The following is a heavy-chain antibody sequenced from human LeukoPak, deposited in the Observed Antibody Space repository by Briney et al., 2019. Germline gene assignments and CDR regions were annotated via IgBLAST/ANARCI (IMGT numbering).Heavy chain of an antibody. CDR3: ARRGVINWFDP. J-gene: IGHJ5*02. CDR1: GGSISNYY. V-gene: IGHV4-4*07. D-gene: IGHD3-10*01. CDR2: IYSSGST. Sequence: TLSLTCTVSGGSISNYYWSWIRQPAGKGLEWIGHIYSSGSTNYNPSLKSRVTISVDTSKNHFSLKLSSVTAADTAVYYCARRGVINWFDPWGQGTLVTVSS.